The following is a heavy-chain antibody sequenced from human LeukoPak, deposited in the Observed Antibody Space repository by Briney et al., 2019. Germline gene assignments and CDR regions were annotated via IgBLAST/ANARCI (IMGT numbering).Heavy chain of an antibody. J-gene: IGHJ4*02. D-gene: IGHD3-10*01. V-gene: IGHV1-69*05. CDR1: GGTFSSYA. Sequence: SVKVSCKASGGTFSSYAISWVRQAPGQGLEWMRGIIPIFGTANYAQKFQGRVTITTDESTSTAYMELSSLRSEDTAVYYCAREAYYGSGKFDYWGQGTLVTVSS. CDR2: IIPIFGTA. CDR3: AREAYYGSGKFDY.